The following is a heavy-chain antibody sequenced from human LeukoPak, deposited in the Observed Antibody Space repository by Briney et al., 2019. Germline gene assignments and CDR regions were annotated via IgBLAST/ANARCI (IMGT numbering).Heavy chain of an antibody. J-gene: IGHJ6*02. Sequence: PGGSLRLSCAASGFTFSESWMTWVRQVPGQGLEWVAHINHEGGGIQYVDSVKGRFTISRDNAKGLVYLQMNSLRADDTAIYHCATYINWVAGDVWGQGTTVIVSS. V-gene: IGHV3-7*01. CDR1: GFTFSESW. CDR3: ATYINWVAGDV. D-gene: IGHD1-1*01. CDR2: INHEGGGI.